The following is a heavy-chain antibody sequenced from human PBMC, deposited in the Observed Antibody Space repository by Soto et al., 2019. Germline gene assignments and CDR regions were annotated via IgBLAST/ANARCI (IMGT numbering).Heavy chain of an antibody. CDR1: GYTFSNYG. J-gene: IGHJ6*02. V-gene: IGHV1-18*01. CDR3: ARQDMMINLWSHPRPRPLYFYGMDV. Sequence: QAHLVQSGDEVKKPGASVMVSCKASGYTFSNYGISWVRQAPGQGLEWMGWINAYNGNTNYAQELQGRVTMTTDTSTNTAYLELRSLTSDDTAVYYCARQDMMINLWSHPRPRPLYFYGMDVWGQGTTVAVSS. D-gene: IGHD5-18*01. CDR2: INAYNGNT.